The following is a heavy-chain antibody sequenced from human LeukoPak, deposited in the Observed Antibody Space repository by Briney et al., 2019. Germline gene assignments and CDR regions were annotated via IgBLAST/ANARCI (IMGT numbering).Heavy chain of an antibody. Sequence: KPPETLSLTCTVSGGSISSYYWSWIRQPPGKGLEWIGYIYYSGSTNYNPSLKSRVTISVDTSKNQFSLKLSSVTAADTAVYYCTRGTTGWELLQGYYFDYWGQGTLVTVSS. CDR3: TRGTTGWELLQGYYFDY. V-gene: IGHV4-59*01. J-gene: IGHJ4*02. CDR2: IYYSGST. D-gene: IGHD1-26*01. CDR1: GGSISSYY.